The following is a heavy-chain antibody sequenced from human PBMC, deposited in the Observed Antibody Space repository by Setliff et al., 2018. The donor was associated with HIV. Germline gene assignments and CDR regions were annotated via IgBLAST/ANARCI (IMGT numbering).Heavy chain of an antibody. CDR1: GYTFMNFA. CDR2: INPYSGDT. D-gene: IGHD2-2*01. CDR3: ARGSTAVNYYYYYMDV. J-gene: IGHJ6*03. Sequence: ASVKVSCKASGYTFMNFAMHWVRQAPGQGLEWMGRINPYSGDTNYAQKFQGRVTMTRDTSITTAYMELSRLRSDDTAVYYCARGSTAVNYYYYYMDVWGKGTTVTVSS. V-gene: IGHV1-2*06.